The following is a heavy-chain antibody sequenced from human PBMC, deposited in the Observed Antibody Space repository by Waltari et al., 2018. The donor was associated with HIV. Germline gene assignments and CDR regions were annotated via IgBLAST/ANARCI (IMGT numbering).Heavy chain of an antibody. CDR2: FAPEDDET. CDR1: GYTLTELS. J-gene: IGHJ6*02. V-gene: IGHV1-24*01. D-gene: IGHD1-26*01. Sequence: QVQLIQSGAEVKKPGASVKVSCKVFGYTLTELSMHWVRQAPGKGLEWMGGFAPEDDETIYAQKFQGRVTMTEDTSTDSAYMELSSLTSEDTAVYYCATGGGTTSIQLYDLDVWGQGTTVTVSS. CDR3: ATGGGTTSIQLYDLDV.